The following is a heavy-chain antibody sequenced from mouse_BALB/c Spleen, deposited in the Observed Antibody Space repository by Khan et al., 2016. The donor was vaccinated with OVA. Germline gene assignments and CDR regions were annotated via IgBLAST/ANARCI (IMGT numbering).Heavy chain of an antibody. J-gene: IGHJ2*01. Sequence: QVQLQQSGAALAKPGASVKMSCKASGYTFSTYWMHWVKQRPGQGLEWIGYINPTSGYTDYNEKFQDKATLSADKSSSTAYMQLSRMTSEDSAVYYCTRDRIDYWGQGTTLTV. CDR3: TRDRIDY. CDR1: GYTFSTYW. CDR2: INPTSGYT. V-gene: IGHV1-7*01.